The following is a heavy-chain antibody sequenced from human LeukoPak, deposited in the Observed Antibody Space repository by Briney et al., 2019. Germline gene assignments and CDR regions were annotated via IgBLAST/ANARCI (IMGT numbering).Heavy chain of an antibody. CDR2: INHSGST. D-gene: IGHD3-22*01. J-gene: IGHJ4*02. Sequence: SSETLSLTCAVYGGSFSGYYWSWIRQPPGKGLEWIGEINHSGSTNYNPSLKSRVTISVDASKNQFSLKLSSVTAADTAVYYCARDSSGYYNHFDYWGQGTLVTVSS. V-gene: IGHV4-34*01. CDR3: ARDSSGYYNHFDY. CDR1: GGSFSGYY.